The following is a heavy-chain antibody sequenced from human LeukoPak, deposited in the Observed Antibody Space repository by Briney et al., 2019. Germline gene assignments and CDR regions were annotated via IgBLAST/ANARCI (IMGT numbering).Heavy chain of an antibody. D-gene: IGHD6-19*01. CDR3: ASLGHGSGWFFDY. CDR1: GFTFSSYA. J-gene: IGHJ4*02. Sequence: GGSLRLSCAASGFTFSSYAMSWVRQAPGKGLEWVSAISGSGGSTYYADSVKGRFTISRDNAKNSLYLQMNSLRAEDTAVYYCASLGHGSGWFFDYWGQGTLVTVSS. CDR2: ISGSGGST. V-gene: IGHV3-23*01.